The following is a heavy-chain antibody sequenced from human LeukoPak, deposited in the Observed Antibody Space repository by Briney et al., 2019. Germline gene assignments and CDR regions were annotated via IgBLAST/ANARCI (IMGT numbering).Heavy chain of an antibody. CDR2: IYYSGSS. Sequence: SETLSLTCTVSGASISSHYWSWIRQPPGKGLEWLGYIYYSGSSNYNPSLKSRVTMSADTSKNQFSLKLSSVTAADTAVYYCARVPRSYYYYYYMDVWGKGTTVTVSS. CDR1: GASISSHY. J-gene: IGHJ6*03. CDR3: ARVPRSYYYYYYMDV. V-gene: IGHV4-59*11.